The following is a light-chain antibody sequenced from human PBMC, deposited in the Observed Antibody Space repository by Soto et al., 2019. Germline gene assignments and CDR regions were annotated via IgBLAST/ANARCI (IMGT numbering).Light chain of an antibody. CDR1: ESVSRN. Sequence: EIVMTQSPATLSVSPGERATLSCRASESVSRNLAWYQQKPGQAPRLLIYGASIRDTDIPVRFSGSGSGTDFTLTMSSLQSEDFAVYYCQQYNNWSPWTFGQGTKVEVK. V-gene: IGKV3-15*01. CDR2: GAS. J-gene: IGKJ1*01. CDR3: QQYNNWSPWT.